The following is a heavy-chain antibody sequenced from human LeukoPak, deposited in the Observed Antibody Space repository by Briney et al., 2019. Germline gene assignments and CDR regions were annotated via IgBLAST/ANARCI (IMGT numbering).Heavy chain of an antibody. D-gene: IGHD3-16*02. CDR2: MNPNSGNT. CDR3: ARRLRLGELSFGY. Sequence: ASVKVSCTASGYTFTSYDINWVRQATGQGLEWMGWMNPNSGNTGYAQKFQGRVTITRNTSMSTAYMELSSLRSEDTAVYYCARRLRLGELSFGYWGQGTLVTVSS. CDR1: GYTFTSYD. J-gene: IGHJ4*02. V-gene: IGHV1-8*01.